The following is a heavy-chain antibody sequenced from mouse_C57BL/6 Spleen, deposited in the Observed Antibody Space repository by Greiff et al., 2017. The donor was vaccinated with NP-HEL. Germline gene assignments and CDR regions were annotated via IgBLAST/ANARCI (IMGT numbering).Heavy chain of an antibody. CDR1: GYTFTSYW. D-gene: IGHD2-1*01. CDR3: ARGYYGNFPYAMDY. Sequence: QVQLHHPLTELVKPGASVKLSCKASGYTFTSYWMHWVKQRPGQGLEWIGNINPSNGGTNYNEKFKSKATLTVDKSSSTAYMQLSSLTSEDSAVYYCARGYYGNFPYAMDYWGQGTSVTVSS. V-gene: IGHV1-53*01. J-gene: IGHJ4*01. CDR2: INPSNGGT.